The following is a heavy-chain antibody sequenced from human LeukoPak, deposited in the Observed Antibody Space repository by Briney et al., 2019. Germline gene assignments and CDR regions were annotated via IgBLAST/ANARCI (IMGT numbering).Heavy chain of an antibody. Sequence: SETLSLTCTVSGGSISGYYWNWIRQPPGKGLEWIGYIYYSGSTNYNPSLKSRVTISVDTSKNRFSLKLSSVTAADTAVYYCARGADSSGYYSIFYFDYWGQGTLVTVSS. V-gene: IGHV4-59*01. J-gene: IGHJ4*02. CDR1: GGSISGYY. D-gene: IGHD3-22*01. CDR3: ARGADSSGYYSIFYFDY. CDR2: IYYSGST.